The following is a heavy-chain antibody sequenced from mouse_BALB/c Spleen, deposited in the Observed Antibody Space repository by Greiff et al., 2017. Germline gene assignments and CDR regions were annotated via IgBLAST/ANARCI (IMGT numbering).Heavy chain of an antibody. CDR3: ARGQLGLRIDY. D-gene: IGHD3-2*01. J-gene: IGHJ2*01. Sequence: QVQLQQPGAELVRPGTSVKVSCKASGYAFTNYLIEWVKQRPGQGLEWIGVINPGSGGTNYNEKFKGKATLTADKSSSTAYMQLSSLTSDDSAVYFCARGQLGLRIDYWGQGTTLTVSS. CDR1: GYAFTNYL. V-gene: IGHV1-54*01. CDR2: INPGSGGT.